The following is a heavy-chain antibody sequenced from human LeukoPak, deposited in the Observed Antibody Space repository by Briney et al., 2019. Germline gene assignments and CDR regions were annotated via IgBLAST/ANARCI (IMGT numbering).Heavy chain of an antibody. D-gene: IGHD3-10*01. J-gene: IGHJ4*02. Sequence: GSLRLSCAASGFTFINLGMNLVRQAPGKGPEWVSAISVSGGNPDYADSVKGRFTISRDNSKNTLYLQMNSLSAEDTAVYYCARAYGFTDYWGQGTLVTVSS. CDR3: ARAYGFTDY. CDR2: ISVSGGNP. V-gene: IGHV3-23*01. CDR1: GFTFINLG.